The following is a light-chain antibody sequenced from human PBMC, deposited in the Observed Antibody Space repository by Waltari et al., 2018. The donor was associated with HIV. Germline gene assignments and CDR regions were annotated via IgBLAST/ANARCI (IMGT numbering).Light chain of an antibody. J-gene: IGLJ2*01. Sequence: SYDLTQPPSVSVSPGQPANITCSGDKLGDKYACWYQRKPGQYPVLVIYQDTKRPSGIPDRFSGSNSGNTASLTISGTQAMDEADYYCQAWDSSTCVFGGGTKLTVL. CDR1: KLGDKY. CDR2: QDT. V-gene: IGLV3-1*01. CDR3: QAWDSSTCV.